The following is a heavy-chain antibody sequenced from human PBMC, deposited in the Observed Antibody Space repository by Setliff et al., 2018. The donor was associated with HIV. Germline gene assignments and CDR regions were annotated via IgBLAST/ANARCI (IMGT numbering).Heavy chain of an antibody. CDR1: GFTFSNAW. V-gene: IGHV3-49*04. J-gene: IGHJ4*02. CDR3: TRDGGGDYGVYAPDY. Sequence: PGGSLRLSCAASGFTFSNAWMSWVRQAPGKGLEWVGFIRSKAYGGTTEYAASVRGRFTISRDDSKNIAYLQMNSLKTEDTAVYFCTRDGGGDYGVYAPDYWGQGTLVTVSS. CDR2: IRSKAYGGTT. D-gene: IGHD4-17*01.